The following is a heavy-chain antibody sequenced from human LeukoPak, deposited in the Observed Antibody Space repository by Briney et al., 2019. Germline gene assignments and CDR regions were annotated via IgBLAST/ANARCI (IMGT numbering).Heavy chain of an antibody. CDR1: GFTFSSYS. Sequence: GGSLRLSCAASGFTFSSYSMNWVRQAPGKGLEWVSYISSNTRTTSTIYYADSVKGRFTISRDDAQNSLYLQMSGLRAEDTAVYYSARARGYSGYDLLYWGQGTLVAVSS. CDR3: ARARGYSGYDLLY. CDR2: ISSNTRTTSTI. J-gene: IGHJ4*02. V-gene: IGHV3-48*01. D-gene: IGHD5-12*01.